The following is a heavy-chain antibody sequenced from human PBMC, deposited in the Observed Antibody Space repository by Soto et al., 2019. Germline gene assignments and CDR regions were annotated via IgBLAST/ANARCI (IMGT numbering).Heavy chain of an antibody. J-gene: IGHJ4*02. CDR3: ARESTMRGLEY. Sequence: QVQLVQSGAEVKKPGASVKVTCKASGYTFTSYGISWVRQAPGQGLEWMGWISAYNGNTNYAQKLQGRVTMTTDTSTRTAYKELRSLRSDDTAVYYCARESTMRGLEYWGQGALVTVSS. D-gene: IGHD5-12*01. CDR1: GYTFTSYG. CDR2: ISAYNGNT. V-gene: IGHV1-18*01.